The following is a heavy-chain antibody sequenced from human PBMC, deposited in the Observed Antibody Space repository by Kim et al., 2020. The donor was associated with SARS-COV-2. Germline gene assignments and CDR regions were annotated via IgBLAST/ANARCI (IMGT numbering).Heavy chain of an antibody. CDR3: AKDLQLVGATTFEEI. V-gene: IGHV3-23*03. D-gene: IGHD1-26*01. J-gene: IGHJ4*02. Sequence: DSVKGRFTISRDNSKNTLYLQMNSLRAEDTAVYYCAKDLQLVGATTFEEIWGQGTLVTVSS.